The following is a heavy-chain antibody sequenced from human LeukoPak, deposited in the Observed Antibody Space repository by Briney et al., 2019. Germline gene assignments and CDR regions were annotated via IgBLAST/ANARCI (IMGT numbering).Heavy chain of an antibody. Sequence: GRSLRLSCAASGFTFSSYWMSWVRQAPGKGLEWVSAISGSGGSTYYADSVEGRFTISRDNSKNTLYLQMNSLRAEDTAVYYCAKSKGTTTVTRSDYWGQGTLVTVSS. J-gene: IGHJ4*02. CDR3: AKSKGTTTVTRSDY. CDR2: ISGSGGST. D-gene: IGHD4-17*01. CDR1: GFTFSSYW. V-gene: IGHV3-23*01.